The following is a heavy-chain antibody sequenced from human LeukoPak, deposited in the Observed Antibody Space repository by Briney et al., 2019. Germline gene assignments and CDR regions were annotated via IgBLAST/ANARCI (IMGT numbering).Heavy chain of an antibody. CDR2: IYSGGST. J-gene: IGHJ5*02. CDR3: ARGRGYFEYNWFDP. CDR1: GFTVSSNY. V-gene: IGHV3-53*01. D-gene: IGHD3-22*01. Sequence: GGSLRLSCAASGFTVSSNYMSWVRQAPGKGLEWVSVIYSGGSTYYADSVKGRFTISRDNSKNTLYLQMNSLRAEDTAVYYCARGRGYFEYNWFDPWGQGTLVTVSS.